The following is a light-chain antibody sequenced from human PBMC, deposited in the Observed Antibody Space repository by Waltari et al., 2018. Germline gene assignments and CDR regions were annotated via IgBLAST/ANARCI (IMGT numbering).Light chain of an antibody. Sequence: APKVLIYGNDKRTTGIPDRFSGSKSGTSATLDITGLQTGDEAVYYCGTWDNTLSAVFGGGTKVTVL. V-gene: IGLV1-51*02. J-gene: IGLJ2*01. CDR3: GTWDNTLSAV. CDR2: GND.